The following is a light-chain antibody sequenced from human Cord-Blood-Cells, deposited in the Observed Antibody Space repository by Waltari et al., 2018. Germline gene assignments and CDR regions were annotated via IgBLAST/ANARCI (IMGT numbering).Light chain of an antibody. CDR2: RNN. CDR1: SSNIGSNS. CDR3: AAWDDSLSGRV. V-gene: IGLV1-47*01. Sequence: SVLTQPPSASGTPGHRVTISCSGSSSNIGSNSVNWYQQPPGTAPKLLIYRNNQRPSGVPDRFSGSKSGTSASLAISGLRSEDEADYYCAAWDDSLSGRVFGGGTKLTVL. J-gene: IGLJ3*02.